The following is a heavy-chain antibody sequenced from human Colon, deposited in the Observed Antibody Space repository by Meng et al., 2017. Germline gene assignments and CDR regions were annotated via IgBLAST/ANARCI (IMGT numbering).Heavy chain of an antibody. D-gene: IGHD2-15*01. Sequence: SETLTLTCTVSGASVGGDYWSWIRQPPGKGLEWIGYIYNTGSTNYNPSLKSRVTISIETSKSQFSLKLSSVTAADTAVYYCARGPPAASWGPGTLVTVSS. CDR3: ARGPPAAS. V-gene: IGHV4-59*02. CDR2: IYNTGST. J-gene: IGHJ5*02. CDR1: GASVGGDY.